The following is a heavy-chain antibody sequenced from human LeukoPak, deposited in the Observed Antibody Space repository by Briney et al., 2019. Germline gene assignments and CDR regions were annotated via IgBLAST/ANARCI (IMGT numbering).Heavy chain of an antibody. CDR2: ISWNSGYI. D-gene: IGHD3-10*01. CDR3: AKGSYGSGSYVDY. J-gene: IGHJ4*02. Sequence: GGSLRLSCAASGFTFDDYAMHWVRQAPGKGLEWVSGISWNSGYIGYEDSVKGRFTISRDNAKNSLYLQMNSLRAEDTALYYCAKGSYGSGSYVDYWGQGILVTVSS. V-gene: IGHV3-9*01. CDR1: GFTFDDYA.